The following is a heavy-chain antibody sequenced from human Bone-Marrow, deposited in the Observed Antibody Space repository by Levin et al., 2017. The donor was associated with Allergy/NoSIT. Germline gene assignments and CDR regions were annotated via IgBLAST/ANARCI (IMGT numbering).Heavy chain of an antibody. CDR2: IDYSGST. D-gene: IGHD2-15*01. Sequence: GSLRLSCTVSGGSMRSYYWSWIRQPPGKGLEWIGYIDYSGSTNYNPSLKSRVTISIDTSKNQFSLKLSSVTAADTAVYYCARSKWVAVANDPWGQGTLVTVSS. J-gene: IGHJ5*02. CDR1: GGSMRSYY. CDR3: ARSKWVAVANDP. V-gene: IGHV4-59*08.